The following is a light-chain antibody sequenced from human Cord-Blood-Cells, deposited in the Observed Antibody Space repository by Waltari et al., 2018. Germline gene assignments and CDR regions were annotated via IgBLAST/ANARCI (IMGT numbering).Light chain of an antibody. J-gene: IGLJ3*02. V-gene: IGLV2-14*01. CDR1: SSDVGGYNS. Sequence: QSALTQPASVSGSHGQSITIYCPGTSSDVGGYNSVSWYQQHPCKATKLMIYDVSKRPSGVSNRFSGSKSGNTASLTISGLQAEDEADHYCSSYTSSSTLVFGGGTKLTVL. CDR2: DVS. CDR3: SSYTSSSTLV.